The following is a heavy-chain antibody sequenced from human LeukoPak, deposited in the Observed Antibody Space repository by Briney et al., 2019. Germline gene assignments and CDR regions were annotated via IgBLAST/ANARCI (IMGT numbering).Heavy chain of an antibody. V-gene: IGHV3-21*05. CDR1: GFTFSSYE. J-gene: IGHJ4*02. CDR2: ISSSSSYI. Sequence: GGSLRLSCAASGFTFSSYEMNWVRQAPGKGLEWVSYISSSSSYIYYADSVKGRFTISRDNAKNSLYLQMNSLRAEDTAVYYCARAGVVVTAIFLDYWGQGTLVTVSS. CDR3: ARAGVVVTAIFLDY. D-gene: IGHD2-21*02.